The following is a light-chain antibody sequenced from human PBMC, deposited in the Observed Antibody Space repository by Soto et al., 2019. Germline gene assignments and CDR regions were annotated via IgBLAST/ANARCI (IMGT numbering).Light chain of an antibody. CDR2: EVS. CDR1: SSDLGYYNF. CDR3: GSYTSSRWV. J-gene: IGLJ3*02. V-gene: IGLV2-14*01. Sequence: QSALTQPASVSGSPGQSITISCTGSSSDLGYYNFVSWYQQHPGKVPKLMIYEVSNRPSGVSNRFSGSKSGNTASLTISGLQVDDEAEYYCGSYTSSRWVFGGGTQLTVL.